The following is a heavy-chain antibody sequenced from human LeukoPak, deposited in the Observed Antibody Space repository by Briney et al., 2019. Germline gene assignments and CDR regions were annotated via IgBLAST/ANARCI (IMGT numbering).Heavy chain of an antibody. J-gene: IGHJ6*02. CDR3: AREASTEIIGGMDV. Sequence: GGSLRLSCAASGFTFSSNGIHWVRQAPGKGLEWVSFIQTGGDPKYYADSVRGRFTISRDNSKKTCSLQMDSLRVEDTATYYCAREASTEIIGGMDVRGQGTTVTVTS. CDR1: GFTFSSNG. V-gene: IGHV3-30*02. CDR2: IQTGGDPK. D-gene: IGHD2-8*02.